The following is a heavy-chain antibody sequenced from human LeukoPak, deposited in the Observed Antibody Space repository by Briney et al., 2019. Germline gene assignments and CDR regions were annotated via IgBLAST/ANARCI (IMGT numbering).Heavy chain of an antibody. Sequence: ASVKVSCKASGYTFTGYYMHWVRQAPGQGLEWMGWINPNSGGTNYAQKFQGRVTMTRDTSISTAYMELSRLRSDDTAVYYCAKSYISGYPLPVDYWGRGTLVTVSS. D-gene: IGHD5-12*01. J-gene: IGHJ4*02. CDR3: AKSYISGYPLPVDY. V-gene: IGHV1-2*02. CDR2: INPNSGGT. CDR1: GYTFTGYY.